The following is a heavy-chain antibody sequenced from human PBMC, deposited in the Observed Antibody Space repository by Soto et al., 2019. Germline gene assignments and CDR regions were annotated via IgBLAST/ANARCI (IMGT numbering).Heavy chain of an antibody. D-gene: IGHD1-1*01. CDR1: GFSFSTYA. J-gene: IGHJ4*02. Sequence: EVQLLESGGGLVQPGGSLRLSCAASGFSFSTYAMSWVRQAPGKGLEWVSIVSGSGGTTHYADSVKGRFTISRDNSKNTLDLQMSSLRAEDTAGYYCARKMGTSLYYFDSWGQGTLVTVSS. CDR2: VSGSGGTT. CDR3: ARKMGTSLYYFDS. V-gene: IGHV3-23*01.